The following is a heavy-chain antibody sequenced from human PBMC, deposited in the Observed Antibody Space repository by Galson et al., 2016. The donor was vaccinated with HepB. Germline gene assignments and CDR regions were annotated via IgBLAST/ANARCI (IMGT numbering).Heavy chain of an antibody. CDR2: INSDGTIS. CDR3: GRDHSVVLTTAYNWFDP. D-gene: IGHD4-23*01. J-gene: IGHJ5*02. Sequence: SLRLSCAASGFAFGSHWMHWVRQVPGKGLVWFSRINSDGTISNYADSVKGRFTISRDNAKNTLYLQMNSLRVEDTAVYYCGRDHSVVLTTAYNWFDPWGQGTLVTVSS. V-gene: IGHV3-74*01. CDR1: GFAFGSHW.